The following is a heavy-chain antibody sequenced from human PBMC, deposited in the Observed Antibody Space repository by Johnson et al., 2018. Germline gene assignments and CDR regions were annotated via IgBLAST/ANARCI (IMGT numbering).Heavy chain of an antibody. CDR1: GFTSGDYA. V-gene: IGHV3-49*03. CDR2: IRSKAYGGTT. J-gene: IGHJ1*01. Sequence: EVQLVETGGGLVQPGRSLRLSCTASGFTSGDYAMSWFRQAPGKGLEWLCFIRSKAYGGTTAYAASVKGRFTISRDDSKSIAYLQMNSLKTEDTAVYYCSRVRSRNAAEYFQHWGQGTLVTVSS. CDR3: SRVRSRNAAEYFQH.